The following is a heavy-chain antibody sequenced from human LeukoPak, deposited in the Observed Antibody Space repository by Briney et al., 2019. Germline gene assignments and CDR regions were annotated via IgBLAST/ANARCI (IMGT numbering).Heavy chain of an antibody. CDR1: GFTFSSYA. CDR3: AKAPSAKVTGFDY. J-gene: IGHJ4*02. CDR2: ISYDGSNK. Sequence: GRSLRLSCAASGFTFSSYAMHWVRQAPGKGLEWVAVISYDGSNKYYADSVKGRFTISRDNSKNTLYLQMNSLRAEDTAVYYCAKAPSAKVTGFDYWGQGTLVTVSS. D-gene: IGHD1-20*01. V-gene: IGHV3-30-3*01.